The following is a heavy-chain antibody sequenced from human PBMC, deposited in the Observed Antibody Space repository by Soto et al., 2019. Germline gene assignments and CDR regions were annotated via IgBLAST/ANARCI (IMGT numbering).Heavy chain of an antibody. CDR2: IKSKTDGGTT. D-gene: IGHD2-2*01. Sequence: PGGSVRLSCAASGVSFSNAWMNWVRQAPGKGLEWVGRIKSKTDGGTTDYAAPVKGRFTISRDDSKNTLYLQMNSLKTEDTAVYYCTTSILGYCISTSCLVDYWGQGT. CDR3: TTSILGYCISTSCLVDY. CDR1: GVSFSNAW. J-gene: IGHJ4*02. V-gene: IGHV3-15*07.